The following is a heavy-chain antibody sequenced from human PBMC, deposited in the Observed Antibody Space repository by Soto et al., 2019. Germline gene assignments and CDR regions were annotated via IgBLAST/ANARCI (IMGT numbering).Heavy chain of an antibody. CDR2: ISAYNGNT. D-gene: IGHD3-3*01. Sequence: ASVKVSCKASGYTFTSYGISWVRQAPGQGLEWMGWISAYNGNTNYAQKLQGRVTMTTDTSTSTAYMELGSLRSDDTAVYYCARGRSDEVIFGVVIRTYYGMDVWGQGTTVTVSS. J-gene: IGHJ6*02. V-gene: IGHV1-18*01. CDR1: GYTFTSYG. CDR3: ARGRSDEVIFGVVIRTYYGMDV.